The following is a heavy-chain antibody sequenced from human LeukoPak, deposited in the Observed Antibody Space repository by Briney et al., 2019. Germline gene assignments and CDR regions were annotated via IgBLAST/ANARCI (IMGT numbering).Heavy chain of an antibody. V-gene: IGHV4-59*01. CDR3: ARRRFGSKDFDY. D-gene: IGHD3-10*01. J-gene: IGHJ4*02. CDR2: IYYSGST. CDR1: GFTFSSYS. Sequence: GSLRLSCAASGFTFSSYSMNWVRQAPGKGLEWIGYIYYSGSTNYNPSLKSRVTISVDTSKNQLSLRLSSVTAADTAVYYCARRRFGSKDFDYWGQGTLVTVSS.